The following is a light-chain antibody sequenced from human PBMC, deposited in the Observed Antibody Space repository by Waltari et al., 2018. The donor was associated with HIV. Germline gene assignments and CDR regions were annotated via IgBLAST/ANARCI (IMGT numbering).Light chain of an antibody. J-gene: IGKJ4*01. Sequence: DIQMTHSPSSLSAYVGDSVTITCRASQSISSYLNWYQQKPGKDPKLLIYAASSLQSGVPSRFSGSGSGTDFTLTISSLQPEDFATYYCQQSYSTLLGFGGGTKVEIK. CDR3: QQSYSTLLG. CDR1: QSISSY. V-gene: IGKV1-39*01. CDR2: AAS.